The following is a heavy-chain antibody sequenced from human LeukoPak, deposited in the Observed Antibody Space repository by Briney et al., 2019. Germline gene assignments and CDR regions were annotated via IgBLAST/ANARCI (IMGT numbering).Heavy chain of an antibody. CDR1: GGSISSYY. J-gene: IGHJ5*02. D-gene: IGHD1-26*01. CDR3: TTSGWFDH. CDR2: IKSESDGGTT. Sequence: KPSETLSLTCTVSGGSISSYYWSWVRQAPGKGLEWVGRIKSESDGGTTDYAAPVKGRFTISRDDSKNTLFLQMNSLQTEDTAVYYCTTSGWFDHWGQGTLVTVSS. V-gene: IGHV3-15*01.